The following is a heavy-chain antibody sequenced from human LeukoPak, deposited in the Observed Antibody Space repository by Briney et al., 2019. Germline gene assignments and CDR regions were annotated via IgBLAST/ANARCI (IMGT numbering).Heavy chain of an antibody. CDR1: GYTFTSYG. Sequence: GASVKVSCKASGYTFTSYGISWVRQAPGQGLEWMGWISAYNGNTNYAQKLQGRVTMTTDTSTSTAYMELRSLRSDDTAVYYCARDQKQQLVRRWFDPWGQGTLVTVSS. CDR2: ISAYNGNT. D-gene: IGHD6-13*01. CDR3: ARDQKQQLVRRWFDP. V-gene: IGHV1-18*01. J-gene: IGHJ5*02.